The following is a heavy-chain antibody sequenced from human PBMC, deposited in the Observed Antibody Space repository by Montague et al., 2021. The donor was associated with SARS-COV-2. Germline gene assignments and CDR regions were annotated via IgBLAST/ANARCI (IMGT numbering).Heavy chain of an antibody. Sequence: SETLSLTCAVSGRSISSSNLWSWVRQPPGQGLEWIGEIFHSGNTNYNPSLKSRVTISIDKSKNQFSLKLMSVTAADTSIYFCAGSSIARGQHWFDPWGQGSLVTVSS. V-gene: IGHV4-4*02. CDR2: IFHSGNT. J-gene: IGHJ5*02. CDR1: GRSISSSNL. CDR3: AGSSIARGQHWFDP. D-gene: IGHD6-6*01.